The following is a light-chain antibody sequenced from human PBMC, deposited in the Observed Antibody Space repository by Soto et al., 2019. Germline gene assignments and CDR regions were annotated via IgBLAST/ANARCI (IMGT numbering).Light chain of an antibody. CDR1: SSDVGSYNL. Sequence: QSALTQPASVSGSPGQSITISCTGTSSDVGSYNLVSWYQQHPGKAPKLMICEVSKRPSGVSNRFSGSKSGNTASLTISGLQAEDEADYYCCSYAGSSTVFGTGTKVTAL. CDR3: CSYAGSSTV. CDR2: EVS. J-gene: IGLJ1*01. V-gene: IGLV2-23*02.